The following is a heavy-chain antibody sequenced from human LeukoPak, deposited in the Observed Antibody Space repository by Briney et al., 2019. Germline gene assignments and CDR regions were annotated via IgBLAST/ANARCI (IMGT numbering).Heavy chain of an antibody. CDR1: GFSFNDYN. V-gene: IGHV3-30*03. CDR3: ARDRYDGVGGFDY. J-gene: IGHJ4*02. Sequence: GGSLRLSCAASGFSFNDYNMHWVRQAPGKGLEGVAVITYDGGNEHYTDSVKGRFTISRDNAKNSLHLQMNSLRAEDTAVYYCARDRYDGVGGFDYWGQGTPVTV. CDR2: ITYDGGNE. D-gene: IGHD3-22*01.